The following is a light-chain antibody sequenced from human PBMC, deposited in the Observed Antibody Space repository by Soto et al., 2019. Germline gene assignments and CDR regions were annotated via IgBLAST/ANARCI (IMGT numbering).Light chain of an antibody. CDR2: GAS. J-gene: IGKJ2*01. V-gene: IGKV3-20*01. CDR1: QSVSSTS. Sequence: EIVLTQYPGTLSLSPGERATLSCRASQSVSSTSLAWYQQKPGQPPRHLIFGASSRATDIPYRFSGSGFGTDFSLPVRRLEPDDFSVYYGQQIGNAPPQYTFGQGTKQEI. CDR3: QQIGNAPPQYT.